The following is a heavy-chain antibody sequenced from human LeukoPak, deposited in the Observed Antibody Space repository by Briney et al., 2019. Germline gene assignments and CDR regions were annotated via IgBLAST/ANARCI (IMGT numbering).Heavy chain of an antibody. D-gene: IGHD3-10*01. CDR1: GFTFSNSW. Sequence: GGSLRLSCAASGFTFSNSWINWVRQALGKGLEWVANIKPDGSQTFYLDSVKGRFTVSRDSAKHSAYLQMNSLRAEDTAVYYCFGSGSYSKWDQGTLVTVSS. V-gene: IGHV3-7*01. J-gene: IGHJ4*02. CDR3: FGSGSYSK. CDR2: IKPDGSQT.